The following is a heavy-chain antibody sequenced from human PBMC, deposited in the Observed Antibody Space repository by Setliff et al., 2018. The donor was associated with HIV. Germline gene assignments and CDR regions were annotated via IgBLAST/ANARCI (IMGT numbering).Heavy chain of an antibody. D-gene: IGHD2-15*01. CDR3: ALTGHRLLRGYMDV. V-gene: IGHV4-4*07. Sequence: SETLSLTCYVTDDPIGSYYWSWVRQPAGKGLEWIGRLYVSGDTNYNPSPKSRVTMSLDTPKKHFSLKLKSVTAADTAVYYCALTGHRLLRGYMDVWGKGTTVTVSS. J-gene: IGHJ6*03. CDR1: DDPIGSYY. CDR2: LYVSGDT.